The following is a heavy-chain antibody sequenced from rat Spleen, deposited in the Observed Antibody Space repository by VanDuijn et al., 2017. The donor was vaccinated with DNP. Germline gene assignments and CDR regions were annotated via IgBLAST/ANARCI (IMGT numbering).Heavy chain of an antibody. CDR2: ISYDGSST. Sequence: EVQLVESGGGLVQPGRSMKLSCAASGFTFSNYDMAWVRQAPKKGLEWVATISYDGSSTYYRDSVKGRFTISRDNAKSTLYLQRDSLRSEDTATYYCARHGEVHLRYAMDAWGQGTSVTVSS. CDR1: GFTFSNYD. CDR3: ARHGEVHLRYAMDA. J-gene: IGHJ4*01. D-gene: IGHD1-5*01. V-gene: IGHV5-7*01.